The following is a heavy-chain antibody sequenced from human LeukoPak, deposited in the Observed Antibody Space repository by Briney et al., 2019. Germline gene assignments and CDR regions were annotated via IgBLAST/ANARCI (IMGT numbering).Heavy chain of an antibody. V-gene: IGHV3-30*03. CDR2: ISYDGSNK. D-gene: IGHD2-2*01. Sequence: PGRSLRLSCAASGFTFSSYGMHWVRQAPGKGLEWVAVISYDGSNKYYADSVKGRFTISRDNAKKSLYLQMDSLRAEDTAVYYCAGDIRSTTYQAYWGQGTLITVSS. J-gene: IGHJ4*02. CDR1: GFTFSSYG. CDR3: AGDIRSTTYQAY.